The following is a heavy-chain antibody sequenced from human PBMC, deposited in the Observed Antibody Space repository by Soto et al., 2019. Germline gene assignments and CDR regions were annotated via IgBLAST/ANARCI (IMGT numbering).Heavy chain of an antibody. CDR2: ISAYNGDT. CDR3: ANSPATSIAVAGFSDY. CDR1: GYTFTTYG. Sequence: ASVKVSCKASGYTFTTYGISWVRQAPGQGLEYMGWISAYNGDTNYAQKFQGRVTLTTETSTSTAYMELRSLTSDDTAVYYCANSPATSIAVAGFSDYWGQGTLVTVSS. D-gene: IGHD6-19*01. J-gene: IGHJ4*02. V-gene: IGHV1-18*01.